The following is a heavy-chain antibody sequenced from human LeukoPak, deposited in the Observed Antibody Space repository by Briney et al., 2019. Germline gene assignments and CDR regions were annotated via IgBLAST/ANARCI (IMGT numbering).Heavy chain of an antibody. CDR1: GFTFSNYT. J-gene: IGHJ4*02. CDR2: ISYDGSNK. CDR3: ARVDSVVVTADYFDH. V-gene: IGHV3-30*04. Sequence: GGSLRLSCAASGFTFSNYTMHWVRQAPGKGLEWVAVISYDGSNKYYADSVKGRFTISRDSSKNTLYLQMNSLRGEDTAVYYCARVDSVVVTADYFDHWGQGTLVTVSS. D-gene: IGHD2-21*02.